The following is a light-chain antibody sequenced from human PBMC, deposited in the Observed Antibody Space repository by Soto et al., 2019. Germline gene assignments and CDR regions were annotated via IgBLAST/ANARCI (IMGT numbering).Light chain of an antibody. CDR3: SSYTSCSTSV. CDR2: DVS. J-gene: IGLJ1*01. Sequence: QSVLTQPPSVSGSPGQSVTISCTGTSSDVGSSNGVSWYQQPPGTAPKLMIYDVSNRPSGVPDRFSGSKSGNTASLTISGLQAEDEADYYCSSYTSCSTSVFGTGTKVTVL. V-gene: IGLV2-18*02. CDR1: SSDVGSSNG.